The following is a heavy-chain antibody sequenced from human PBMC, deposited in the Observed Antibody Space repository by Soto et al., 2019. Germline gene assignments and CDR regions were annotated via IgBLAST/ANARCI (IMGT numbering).Heavy chain of an antibody. D-gene: IGHD6-13*01. CDR3: AARNINRYNSSWTDNWFDP. J-gene: IGHJ5*02. CDR1: GFTFTSSA. CDR2: IVVGSGNT. V-gene: IGHV1-58*01. Sequence: VASVKVSCKASGFTFTSSAVQWVRQARGQRLEWIGWIVVGSGNTNYAQKFQERVTITRDMYTSTAYMELSSLRSEDTAVYYCAARNINRYNSSWTDNWFDPWGQGTLVTVSS.